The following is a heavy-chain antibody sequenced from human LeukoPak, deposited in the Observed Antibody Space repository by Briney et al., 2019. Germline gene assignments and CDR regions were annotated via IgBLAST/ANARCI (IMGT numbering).Heavy chain of an antibody. CDR1: GGSITSSSYY. V-gene: IGHV4-39*07. J-gene: IGHJ4*02. Sequence: SETLSLTCTVSGGSITSSSYYWGWIRQPPGKGLEWIGSIYYSGSTYYNPSLKSRVTISVDTSKNQFSLKLSSVTAADTAVYYCARAPRGVIIGYYFDYWGQGTLVTVSS. CDR2: IYYSGST. D-gene: IGHD3-10*01. CDR3: ARAPRGVIIGYYFDY.